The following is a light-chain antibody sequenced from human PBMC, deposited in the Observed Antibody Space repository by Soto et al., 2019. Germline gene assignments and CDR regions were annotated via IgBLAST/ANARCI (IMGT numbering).Light chain of an antibody. Sequence: QSVLTQPASVSGSPGQSITNSCTGTSSDVGGYNYVSWYQQHPGKAPKLMIYEVSNRPSGVSHRFSGSKSGNTASLTISGLQAEDEADYYCSSYTSSSTPWVFGTGTKVTVL. CDR3: SSYTSSSTPWV. CDR1: SSDVGGYNY. V-gene: IGLV2-14*01. J-gene: IGLJ1*01. CDR2: EVS.